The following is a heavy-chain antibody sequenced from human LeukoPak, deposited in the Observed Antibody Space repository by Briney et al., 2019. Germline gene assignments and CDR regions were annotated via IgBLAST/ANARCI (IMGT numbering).Heavy chain of an antibody. CDR1: GFTFRNYW. Sequence: PGGSLRLSCAASGFTFRNYWMHWVRQAPGKGLVWVSRIDGDGNNINYADSVKGRVTISVDTSKNQFSLKLSSVTAADTAVYYCATYLITGNGGPFDYWGQGTLVTVSS. CDR3: ATYLITGNGGPFDY. CDR2: IDGDGNNI. D-gene: IGHD1-20*01. J-gene: IGHJ4*02. V-gene: IGHV3-74*01.